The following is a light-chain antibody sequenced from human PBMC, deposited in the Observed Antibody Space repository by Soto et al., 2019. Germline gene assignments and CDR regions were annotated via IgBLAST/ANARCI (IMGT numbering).Light chain of an antibody. Sequence: EIVLTQSPGTLSLSPGERATLSCRASQSVSSNLAWYQQKPGQAPRLLIYGASTRATGIPARFSGSGSGTDFTLTISRVEAEDVGVYYCMQATQSPWTFGQGTKVDIK. V-gene: IGKV3-15*01. J-gene: IGKJ1*01. CDR2: GAS. CDR1: QSVSSN. CDR3: MQATQSPWT.